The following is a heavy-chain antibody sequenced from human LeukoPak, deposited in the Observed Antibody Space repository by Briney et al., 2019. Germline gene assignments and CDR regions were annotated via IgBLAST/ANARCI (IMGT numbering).Heavy chain of an antibody. Sequence: PSQTLSLTCTVSGGSISSGDYYWSWIRQPPGKGLEWIGYIYYSGSTYYNPSLKSRVTISVDTSKNQFSLKLSSVTAADTAVYYCARRNRSSGDAFDIWGQGTMVTVSS. CDR2: IYYSGST. V-gene: IGHV4-30-4*08. CDR1: GGSISSGDYY. D-gene: IGHD5-12*01. CDR3: ARRNRSSGDAFDI. J-gene: IGHJ3*02.